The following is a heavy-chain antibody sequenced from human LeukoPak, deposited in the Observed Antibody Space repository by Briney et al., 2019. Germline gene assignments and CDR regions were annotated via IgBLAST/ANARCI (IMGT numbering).Heavy chain of an antibody. CDR1: GFTFSAYS. J-gene: IGHJ4*02. Sequence: PGGSLRLSCAASGFTFSAYSMNWVRQAPGKGLDWVSYISSRSFTIYYADSVKGRFTISRDNSRNTLYLQMNSLRVEDSALYYCAKGAERFFGGGLYYFDYWGQGTLVTVSS. V-gene: IGHV3-48*01. CDR3: AKGAERFFGGGLYYFDY. D-gene: IGHD3-3*01. CDR2: ISSRSFTI.